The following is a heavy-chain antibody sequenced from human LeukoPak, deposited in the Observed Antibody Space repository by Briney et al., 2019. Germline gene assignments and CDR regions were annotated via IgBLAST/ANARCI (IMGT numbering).Heavy chain of an antibody. CDR3: TRERRGSYYAFES. D-gene: IGHD3-10*01. V-gene: IGHV3-11*05. J-gene: IGHJ4*02. CDR1: ASRVTAYC. Sequence: RAPYASRVTAYCTGCISQSPGNLPGWNSYVMSGRGSTNYADSVTDRLSISRDNAKNAVALQLDGLKADDTAAYFCTRERRGSYYAFESWGQGTLVTVSS. CDR2: VMSGRGST.